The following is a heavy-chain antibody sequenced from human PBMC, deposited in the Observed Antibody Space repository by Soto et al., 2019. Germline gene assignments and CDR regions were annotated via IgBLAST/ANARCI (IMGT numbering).Heavy chain of an antibody. CDR3: AVDTTIEGPNWLDP. Sequence: SETLSLTCTVSGGSINRVAYYWSWIRQLPGKGLEWIVYVYHTGNTDYNPSLKSRISISVDTSKNQFSMDLKDVTAADTAVYYCAVDTTIEGPNWLDPWGQGTLVTVSS. CDR1: GGSINRVAYY. D-gene: IGHD5-18*01. CDR2: VYHTGNT. V-gene: IGHV4-30-4*08. J-gene: IGHJ5*02.